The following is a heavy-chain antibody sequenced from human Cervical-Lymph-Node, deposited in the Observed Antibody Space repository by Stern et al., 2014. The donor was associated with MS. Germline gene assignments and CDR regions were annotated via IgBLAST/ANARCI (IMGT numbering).Heavy chain of an antibody. J-gene: IGHJ5*02. CDR2: LYWDEDK. V-gene: IGHV2-5*02. D-gene: IGHD3-16*01. CDR3: ARWDYVWGTIDP. Sequence: QVTLKESGPTLVKPTQTLTLTCTFSGFSLSTRGVGVGWIRQPPGKALEWLALLYWDEDKRYSPSLKSRLTITKDTSKNQVVLTMTNMDPVDTAPYYCARWDYVWGTIDPWGQGTLVTVSS. CDR1: GFSLSTRGVG.